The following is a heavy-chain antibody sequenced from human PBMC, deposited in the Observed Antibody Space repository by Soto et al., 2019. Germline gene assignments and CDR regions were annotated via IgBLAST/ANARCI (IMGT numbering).Heavy chain of an antibody. V-gene: IGHV2-5*02. J-gene: IGHJ5*02. CDR2: IYWDDDK. Sequence: QITLKESGPPLVKPTQTLTLTCTFSGFSLTTSGVGVGWIRQPPGKALEWLALIYWDDDKRYSPSLKSRLTTTKHTPKNPLVLTMTNIDPADTATYFFAHRTTTVTWWFDPWGQGTLVTVSS. D-gene: IGHD4-17*01. CDR3: AHRTTTVTWWFDP. CDR1: GFSLTTSGVG.